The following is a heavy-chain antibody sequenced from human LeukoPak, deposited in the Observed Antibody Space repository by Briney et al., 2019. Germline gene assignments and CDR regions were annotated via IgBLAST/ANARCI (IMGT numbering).Heavy chain of an antibody. CDR3: ARGRRYFDWDPFWFDP. V-gene: IGHV6-1*01. J-gene: IGHJ5*02. CDR1: GDSVSSNSAA. CDR2: TYYRSKWYN. Sequence: SQTLSLTCAISGDSVSSNSAAWNWIRQSPSRGLEWLGRTYYRSKWYNDYAVSVKSRITINPDTSKNQFSLKLSSVTAADTAVYYCARGRRYFDWDPFWFDPWGQGTLVTVSS. D-gene: IGHD3-9*01.